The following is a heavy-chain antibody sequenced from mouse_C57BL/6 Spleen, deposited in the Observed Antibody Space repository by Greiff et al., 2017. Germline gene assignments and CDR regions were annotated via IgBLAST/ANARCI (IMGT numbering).Heavy chain of an antibody. CDR1: GYTFTSYW. D-gene: IGHD2-4*01. CDR2: IYPSDSET. J-gene: IGHJ2*01. Sequence: QVQLKQPGAELVRPGSSVKLSCKASGYTFTSYWMDWVKQRPGQGLEWIGNIYPSDSETHYNQKFKDKATLTVDKSSSTAYMQLSSLTSEDSAVYYCARGGYDYLFFDYWGQGTTLTVSS. CDR3: ARGGYDYLFFDY. V-gene: IGHV1-61*01.